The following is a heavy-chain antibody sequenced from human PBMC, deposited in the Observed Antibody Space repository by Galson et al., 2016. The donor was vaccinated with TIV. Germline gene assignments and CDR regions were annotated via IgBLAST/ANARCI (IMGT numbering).Heavy chain of an antibody. V-gene: IGHV1-46*03. CDR3: IRDLGRLRDF. Sequence: SVKVSCKAFGYTFTRFGISWVRQAPGQGLEWMGVIDPTYGGTTFAQKFQALVTMTRDTSTSTVYMEVSGLKSADTAVYYCIRDLGRLRDFWGQGTLVTVSS. D-gene: IGHD7-27*01. J-gene: IGHJ4*02. CDR1: GYTFTRFG. CDR2: IDPTYGGT.